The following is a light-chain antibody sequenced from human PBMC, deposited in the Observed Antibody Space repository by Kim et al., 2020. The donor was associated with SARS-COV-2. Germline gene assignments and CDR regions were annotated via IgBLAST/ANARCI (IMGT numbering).Light chain of an antibody. Sequence: GQSVTISCTGTSSAIGFYNRFSWYQPRPGTAPILLSSDVSNRPSGVPDPFSGSKSGGTASLTISGLHAEAEADYYCSSYTTSYTWVFGGGTQLTVL. CDR1: SSAIGFYNR. CDR3: SSYTTSYTWV. V-gene: IGLV2-18*02. J-gene: IGLJ3*02. CDR2: DVS.